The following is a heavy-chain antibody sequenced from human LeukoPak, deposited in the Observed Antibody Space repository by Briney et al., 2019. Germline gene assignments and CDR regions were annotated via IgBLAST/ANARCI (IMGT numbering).Heavy chain of an antibody. J-gene: IGHJ4*02. CDR3: ARHRAPKYYFDY. V-gene: IGHV4-59*08. Sequence: SETLSLTCTVSGGSISSYYWSWIRQPPGKGLEWIGYIYYSGSTNYNPSLKSRVTISVDTSKNQFSPKLSSVTAADTAVYYCARHRAPKYYFDYWGQGTLVTVSS. CDR1: GGSISSYY. CDR2: IYYSGST.